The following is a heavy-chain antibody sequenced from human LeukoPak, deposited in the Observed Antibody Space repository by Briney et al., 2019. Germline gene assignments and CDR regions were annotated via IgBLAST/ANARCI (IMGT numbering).Heavy chain of an antibody. Sequence: ASVKVSCKASGYTYTSYDINWVLQATGQGLEWMGWMNPNSGNTGYAQKFQGRVTMTRNTSISTAYMELSSLRSEDTAVYYCARRRSGYSSGWYRRKGWFDPWGQGTLVTVSS. CDR2: MNPNSGNT. D-gene: IGHD6-19*01. J-gene: IGHJ5*02. CDR3: ARRRSGYSSGWYRRKGWFDP. CDR1: GYTYTSYD. V-gene: IGHV1-8*01.